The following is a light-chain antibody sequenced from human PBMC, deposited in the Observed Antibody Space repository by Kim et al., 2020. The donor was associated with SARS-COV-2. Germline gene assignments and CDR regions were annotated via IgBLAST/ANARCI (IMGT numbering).Light chain of an antibody. CDR2: AAS. CDR3: QQYYSYPPLT. J-gene: IGKJ4*01. CDR1: QGISSY. V-gene: IGKV1-8*01. Sequence: AIRMTQPPSSLSASTGDRVTITCRASQGISSYLAWYQQKPGKAPKLLIYAASTLQSGVPSRFSGSGSGTDFTLTISCLQSEDFATYYWQQYYSYPPLTFGGGAKVDIK.